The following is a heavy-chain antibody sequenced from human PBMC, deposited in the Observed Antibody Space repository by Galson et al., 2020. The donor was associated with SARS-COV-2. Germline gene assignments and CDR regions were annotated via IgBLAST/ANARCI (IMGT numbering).Heavy chain of an antibody. V-gene: IGHV6-1*01. J-gene: IGHJ4*02. CDR2: TYYRSKWYN. D-gene: IGHD6-19*01. CDR1: GDSVSSNSAA. CDR3: ARDRGSGWSMGYYFDY. Sequence: SQTLSLTCAISGDSVSSNSAAWNWIRQSPSRGLEWLGRTYYRSKWYNDYAVSVKSRITINPDTSKNQFSLQLNSVTPEDTAVYYCARDRGSGWSMGYYFDYWGQGTLVTVSS.